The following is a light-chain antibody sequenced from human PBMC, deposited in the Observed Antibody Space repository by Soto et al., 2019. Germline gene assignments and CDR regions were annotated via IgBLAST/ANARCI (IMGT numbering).Light chain of an antibody. CDR1: QSLAYSDGNTY. CDR2: KVS. CDR3: MQGTHWPPYT. J-gene: IGKJ2*01. Sequence: DVVMTQSPLSLPVTLGQPASISCRSSQSLAYSDGNTYLNWFQQRPGQSPRRLIYKVSNRDSGVPERFSGSGSGTDFTLKISRVEAEDVGVYYCMQGTHWPPYTFGHGTKLEIK. V-gene: IGKV2-30*01.